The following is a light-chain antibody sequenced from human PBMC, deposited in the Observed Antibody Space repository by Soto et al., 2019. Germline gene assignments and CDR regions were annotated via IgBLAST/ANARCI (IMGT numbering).Light chain of an antibody. CDR1: QSISTW. Sequence: DIQMTQSPSILSASFGDRVTIICRASQSISTWLAWYQQKPGKAPKLLIYRASSLESGVPSRFSGSGSGTEFTLTISSLQPDDFATYYCQQYNDDAWTFGQGTKVDIK. CDR2: RAS. J-gene: IGKJ1*01. V-gene: IGKV1-5*03. CDR3: QQYNDDAWT.